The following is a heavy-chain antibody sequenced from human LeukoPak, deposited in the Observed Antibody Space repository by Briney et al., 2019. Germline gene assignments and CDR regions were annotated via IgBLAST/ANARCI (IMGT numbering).Heavy chain of an antibody. D-gene: IGHD5-18*01. J-gene: IGHJ4*02. CDR1: GFTFNSYE. CDR3: ARETSSYGYLDY. V-gene: IGHV3-48*03. Sequence: GGSLRLSCAASGFTFNSYEMNWVRQAPGKGLEWVSYISSSGRTIYYADSVKGRFTISRDNAKNSLYLQMNSLRAEDTALYYCARETSSYGYLDYWGQGTLVTVSS. CDR2: ISSSGRTI.